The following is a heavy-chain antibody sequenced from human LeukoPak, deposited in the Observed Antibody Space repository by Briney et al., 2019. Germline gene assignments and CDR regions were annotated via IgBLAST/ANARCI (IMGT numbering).Heavy chain of an antibody. D-gene: IGHD3-22*01. Sequence: GASVKVSCKTSGSTFSNYVITWVRQAPGQGLEWMGWISAYNGNTNYAQKLQGRVTMTTDTSTSTAYMELSSLRSEDTAVYYCARTYYYDSSGYYYVWEMDYWGQGTLVTVSS. CDR1: GSTFSNYV. CDR2: ISAYNGNT. V-gene: IGHV1-18*01. CDR3: ARTYYYDSSGYYYVWEMDY. J-gene: IGHJ4*02.